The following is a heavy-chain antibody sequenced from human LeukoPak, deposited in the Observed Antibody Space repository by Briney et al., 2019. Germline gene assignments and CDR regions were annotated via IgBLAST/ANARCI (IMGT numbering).Heavy chain of an antibody. CDR3: AKGLSKSSSASYYTD. CDR2: ISWNSGAI. Sequence: PGRSLRLSCAASGFTFDDYAMHWVRQAPGKGLEWVSGISWNSGAIGYADSVKGRFTISRDNAKNSLYLQMNSLRAEDTALYYCAKGLSKSSSASYYTDWGQGTPVTVSS. V-gene: IGHV3-9*01. CDR1: GFTFDDYA. D-gene: IGHD2-2*02. J-gene: IGHJ4*02.